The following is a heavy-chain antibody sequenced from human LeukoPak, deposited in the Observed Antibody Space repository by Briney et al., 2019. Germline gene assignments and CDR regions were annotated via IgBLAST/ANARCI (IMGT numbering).Heavy chain of an antibody. V-gene: IGHV1-18*01. J-gene: IGHJ4*02. CDR3: ARDLCSVEPAAPCYYFDY. CDR2: SSAYNENT. CDR1: GGTFSSYA. Sequence: ASVKVSCKASGGTFSSYAISWVRQAPGQGLEWMGWSSAYNENTNSALKVQGRVTMTTDTSTSTAYIELRSLRSDDTAVYYCARDLCSVEPAAPCYYFDYWGQGTLVTVSS. D-gene: IGHD2-2*01.